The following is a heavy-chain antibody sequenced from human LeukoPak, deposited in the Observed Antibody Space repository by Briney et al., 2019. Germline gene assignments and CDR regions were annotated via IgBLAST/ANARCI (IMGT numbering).Heavy chain of an antibody. Sequence: SETLSLTCAVYGGSFSGYYWSWIRQPPGKGLEWIGEINHSGSTNYNPSLKSRVTISVDTSKNQFSLKLSSVTAADTAVYYCARGFTMVRGVNRFDYWGQGTLVTVSS. J-gene: IGHJ4*02. V-gene: IGHV4-34*01. D-gene: IGHD3-10*01. CDR3: ARGFTMVRGVNRFDY. CDR1: GGSFSGYY. CDR2: INHSGST.